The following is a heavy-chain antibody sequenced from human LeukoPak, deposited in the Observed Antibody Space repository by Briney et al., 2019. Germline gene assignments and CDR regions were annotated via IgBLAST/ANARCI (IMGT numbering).Heavy chain of an antibody. CDR1: GYTFTSYY. Sequence: ASVKVSCKASGYTFTSYYMYWVRQAPGQGLEWMGIINPSGGSTSYAQKFQGRVTMTRDTSTSTVYMELSSLRSEDTAVYYCARQGYCSGGSCSLDYWGQGTLVTVSS. D-gene: IGHD2-15*01. V-gene: IGHV1-46*01. CDR3: ARQGYCSGGSCSLDY. J-gene: IGHJ4*02. CDR2: INPSGGST.